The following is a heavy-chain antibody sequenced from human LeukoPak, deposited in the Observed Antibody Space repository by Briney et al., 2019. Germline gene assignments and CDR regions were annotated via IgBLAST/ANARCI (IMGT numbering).Heavy chain of an antibody. J-gene: IGHJ4*02. D-gene: IGHD6-13*01. Sequence: PSETLSLTCTVSGGSISSNSYYWGWIRQPPGKGLEWIGSIYYSGSTCYNPSLKSRVTISVDTSKNQFSLKLNSVTAADTAVYYCARDRRIAAARYYFDYWGQGTLVTVSS. V-gene: IGHV4-39*07. CDR2: IYYSGST. CDR1: GGSISSNSYY. CDR3: ARDRRIAAARYYFDY.